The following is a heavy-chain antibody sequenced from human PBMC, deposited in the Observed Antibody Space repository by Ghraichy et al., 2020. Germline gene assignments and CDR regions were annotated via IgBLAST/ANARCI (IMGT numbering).Heavy chain of an antibody. J-gene: IGHJ4*02. Sequence: SETLSLTCTVSGGSISSYYWSWIRQPPGKGLEWIGYIYYSGSTNYNPSLKSRVTTSVDTSKNQFSLKLSSVTAADTAVYYCARGAVGSYGYDYWGQGTLVTVSS. D-gene: IGHD5-18*01. V-gene: IGHV4-59*01. CDR3: ARGAVGSYGYDY. CDR2: IYYSGST. CDR1: GGSISSYY.